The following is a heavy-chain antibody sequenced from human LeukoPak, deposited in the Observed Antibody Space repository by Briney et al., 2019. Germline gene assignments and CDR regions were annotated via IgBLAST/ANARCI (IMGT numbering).Heavy chain of an antibody. J-gene: IGHJ5*02. D-gene: IGHD6-13*01. CDR1: GGSFSDYY. V-gene: IGHV4-34*01. Sequence: SETLSLTCAVYGGSFSDYYWSWIRQPPGKGLEWIGEINPSGSTNYSPSLKSRVTISLDTSKNQFSLNLSSVTAADTAVYSCARLGGSSLISHNWFDPWGQGTLVTVSS. CDR3: ARLGGSSLISHNWFDP. CDR2: INPSGST.